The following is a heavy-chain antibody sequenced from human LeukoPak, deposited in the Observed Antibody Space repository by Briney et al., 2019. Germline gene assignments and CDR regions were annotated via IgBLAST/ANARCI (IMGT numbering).Heavy chain of an antibody. Sequence: ASVKVSCQASGYTFTDYYMHWVRQAPGQGLEWMGWINPNSGGTNYAQKFQGRVTMTRDTSISTAYMGLSRLRSDDTAVYYCARVYLGVYYYGSSGYSHLDYWGQGTLVTVSS. CDR2: INPNSGGT. V-gene: IGHV1-2*02. D-gene: IGHD3-22*01. J-gene: IGHJ4*02. CDR3: ARVYLGVYYYGSSGYSHLDY. CDR1: GYTFTDYY.